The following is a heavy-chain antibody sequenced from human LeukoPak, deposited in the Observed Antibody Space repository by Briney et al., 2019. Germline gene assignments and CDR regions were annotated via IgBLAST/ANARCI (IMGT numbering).Heavy chain of an antibody. D-gene: IGHD6-19*01. CDR2: IYNGDNT. J-gene: IGHJ4*02. CDR3: ARASRWLAFDT. V-gene: IGHV3-66*01. Sequence: GGSLRLSCAASRFTVATNHMNWVRQAPGKGLEWVSVIYNGDNTAYADSVKGRFTVSRDNSKNTLYLQMHSLRAEDTAVYFWARASRWLAFDTWGQGTLVTVSS. CDR1: RFTVATNH.